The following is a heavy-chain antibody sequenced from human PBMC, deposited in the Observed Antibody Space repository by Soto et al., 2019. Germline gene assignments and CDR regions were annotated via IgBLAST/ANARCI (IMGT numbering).Heavy chain of an antibody. CDR1: GGSISNYY. CDR2: IYYSGST. D-gene: IGHD3-3*02. CDR3: ASILSGSYYDY. Sequence: SETLSLTCTVSGGSISNYYWSWIRQPPGKGLEWVGFIYYSGSTNYNPSLKSRVTISVDTSKNQFSLKLSSVSAADTAVYYCASILSGSYYDYWGQRTLVTVSS. V-gene: IGHV4-59*01. J-gene: IGHJ4*02.